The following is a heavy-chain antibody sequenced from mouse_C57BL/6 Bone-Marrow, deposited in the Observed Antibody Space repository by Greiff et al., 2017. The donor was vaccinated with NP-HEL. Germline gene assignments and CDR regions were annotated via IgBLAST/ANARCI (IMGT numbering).Heavy chain of an antibody. V-gene: IGHV1-52*01. J-gene: IGHJ2*01. CDR2: IDPSDSET. D-gene: IGHD2-5*01. CDR1: GYTFTSYW. Sequence: QVQLQQPGAELVRPGSSVKLSCKASGYTFTSYWMHWVKQRPIQGLEWIGNIDPSDSETHYNQKFKDKATLTVDKSSSTAYMQLSSLTSEDSAVYYCARGYSNFLYYFDDWGQGTTLTGSS. CDR3: ARGYSNFLYYFDD.